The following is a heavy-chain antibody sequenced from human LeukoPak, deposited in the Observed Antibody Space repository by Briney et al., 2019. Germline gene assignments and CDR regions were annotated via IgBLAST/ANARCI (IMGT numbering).Heavy chain of an antibody. CDR3: AREKLYYDYVWGSYRESYSFDS. V-gene: IGHV3-21*01. D-gene: IGHD3-16*02. CDR1: GFTFSSYS. J-gene: IGHJ4*02. Sequence: GGSLRLSCAASGFTFSSYSMNWVRQAPGKGLEWVSSISSSSSYIYYADSVKGRFTISRDNAKNSLYLQMNSLRAEDTAVYYCAREKLYYDYVWGSYRESYSFDSWGQGILVTVSS. CDR2: ISSSSSYI.